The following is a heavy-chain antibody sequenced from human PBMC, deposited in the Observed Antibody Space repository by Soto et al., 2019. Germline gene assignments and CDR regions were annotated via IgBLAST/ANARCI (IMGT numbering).Heavy chain of an antibody. D-gene: IGHD6-19*01. Sequence: QVQLVESGGGVVQPGRSLRLSCAASGFTFSTYAMHGVRQAPGKGLDWVAVISYDGSKKYYADSVKGRFTISRDNSKNTLYLQMNSLRADETAVYYCARDRFGVAVAGHFDYWGQGTLVTVSS. J-gene: IGHJ4*02. CDR2: ISYDGSKK. V-gene: IGHV3-30-3*01. CDR3: ARDRFGVAVAGHFDY. CDR1: GFTFSTYA.